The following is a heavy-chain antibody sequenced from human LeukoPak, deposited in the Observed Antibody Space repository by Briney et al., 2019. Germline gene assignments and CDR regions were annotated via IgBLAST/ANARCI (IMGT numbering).Heavy chain of an antibody. CDR3: ARQGYDFWSGFDP. J-gene: IGHJ5*02. D-gene: IGHD3-3*01. CDR2: IYYSGST. V-gene: IGHV4-39*01. Sequence: SETLSLTCTVSGGSISSSSYYWGWIRQPPGKGLEWIGSIYYSGSTYYNPSLKSRVTISVDTSKNQFSLKLSSVTAADTAVYYCARQGYDFWSGFDPWGQGTLVTVSS. CDR1: GGSISSSSYY.